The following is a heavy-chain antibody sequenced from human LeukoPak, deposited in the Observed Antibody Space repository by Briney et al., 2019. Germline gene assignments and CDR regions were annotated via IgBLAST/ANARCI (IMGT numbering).Heavy chain of an antibody. D-gene: IGHD6-19*01. CDR3: ARQRIAVAGNFDY. V-gene: IGHV4-59*08. CDR2: IYYSGST. CDR1: GGSISSYY. Sequence: KPSETLSLTCTVSGGSISSYYWSWNRQPPGKGLEWIGYIYYSGSTNYNPSLKSRVTISVDTSKNQFSLKLSSVTAADTAVYYCARQRIAVAGNFDYWGQGTLVTVSS. J-gene: IGHJ4*02.